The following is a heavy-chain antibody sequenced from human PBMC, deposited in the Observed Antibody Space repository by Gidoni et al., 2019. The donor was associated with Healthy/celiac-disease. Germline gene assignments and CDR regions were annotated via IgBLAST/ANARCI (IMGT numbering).Heavy chain of an antibody. CDR3: ARAGRDGYNTGDY. J-gene: IGHJ4*02. CDR2: ISYDGSNK. D-gene: IGHD5-12*01. Sequence: QVQLVESGGGVVQPGRSLRLSCAASGFTFSSYAMHWVRQAPGKGLEWVAVISYDGSNKYYADSVKGRFTISRDNSKNTLYLQMNSLRAEDTAVYYCARAGRDGYNTGDYWGQGTLVTVSS. CDR1: GFTFSSYA. V-gene: IGHV3-30-3*01.